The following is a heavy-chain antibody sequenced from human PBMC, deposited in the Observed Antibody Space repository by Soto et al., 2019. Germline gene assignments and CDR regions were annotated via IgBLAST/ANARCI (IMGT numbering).Heavy chain of an antibody. J-gene: IGHJ4*02. D-gene: IGHD5-12*01. Sequence: QVQLQESSLGLVKPSQTLSLTCTVSGGSISSGGYYWSWIRQHPGKGLEWIGYIYYSGSTYYNPSLKSRVTISVDTSKNQFSLKLSSVTAADTAVYYCARGRGIVATINRSLLFDYWGQGTLVTVSS. CDR3: ARGRGIVATINRSLLFDY. CDR2: IYYSGST. V-gene: IGHV4-31*03. CDR1: GGSISSGGYY.